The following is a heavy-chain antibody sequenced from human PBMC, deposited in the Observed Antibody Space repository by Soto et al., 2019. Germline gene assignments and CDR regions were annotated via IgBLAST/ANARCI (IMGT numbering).Heavy chain of an antibody. V-gene: IGHV1-58*02. J-gene: IGHJ3*02. CDR2: IVVGSGNT. D-gene: IGHD3-22*01. Sequence: ASVKVSCKASGFTFTSSAMQWVRQARGQRLEWIGWIVVGSGNTNYAQKFQERVTITRDMSTSTAYMELSSLRSEDTAVYYCAAPRDSSGYYDAFDIWGQGTMVTVSS. CDR3: AAPRDSSGYYDAFDI. CDR1: GFTFTSSA.